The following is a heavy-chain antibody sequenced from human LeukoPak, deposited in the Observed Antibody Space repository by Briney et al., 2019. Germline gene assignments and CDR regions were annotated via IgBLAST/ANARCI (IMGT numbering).Heavy chain of an antibody. CDR2: IIPIFGTA. CDR3: ARGDLGYCSSTSCYAGGMFDY. D-gene: IGHD2-2*01. CDR1: GGTFSSYA. J-gene: IGHJ4*02. Sequence: ASVKVSCKASGGTFSSYAISWVRQAPGQGLEWMGGIIPIFGTANYAQKFQGRVTITADESTSTAYMELSSLRSEDTAVYYCARGDLGYCSSTSCYAGGMFDYWGQGTLVTVSS. V-gene: IGHV1-69*13.